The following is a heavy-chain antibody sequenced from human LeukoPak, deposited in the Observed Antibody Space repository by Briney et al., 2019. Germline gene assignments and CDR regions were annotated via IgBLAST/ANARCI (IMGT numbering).Heavy chain of an antibody. J-gene: IGHJ4*02. CDR2: INHSGST. CDR3: AGHPAGLGYYFDY. V-gene: IGHV4-34*01. D-gene: IGHD3/OR15-3a*01. Sequence: SETLSLTCAVYGGSFSGYYWSWIRQPPGKGLEWIGEINHSGSTNYNPSLKSRVTISVDTSKNQFSLKLSSVTAADTAVYYCAGHPAGLGYYFDYWAQGTLVTVSS. CDR1: GGSFSGYY.